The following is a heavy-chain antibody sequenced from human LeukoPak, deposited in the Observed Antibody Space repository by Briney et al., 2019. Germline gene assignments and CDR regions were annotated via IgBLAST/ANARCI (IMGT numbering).Heavy chain of an antibody. Sequence: GRSLRLSCAASGFTFSSYGMHWGRQAPGKGLEWVAVIWYDGSNKYYADSVKGRFTISRDNSKNTLYLQMNSLRAEDTAVYYCARVGSSSDYYYGMDVWGQGTTVTVSS. CDR3: ARVGSSSDYYYGMDV. J-gene: IGHJ6*02. CDR1: GFTFSSYG. CDR2: IWYDGSNK. V-gene: IGHV3-33*01. D-gene: IGHD6-6*01.